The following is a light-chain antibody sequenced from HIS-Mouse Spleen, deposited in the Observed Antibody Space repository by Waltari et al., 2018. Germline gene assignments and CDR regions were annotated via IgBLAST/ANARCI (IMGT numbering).Light chain of an antibody. CDR3: QQYNSPFT. CDR2: KAS. CDR1: QSISSW. V-gene: IGKV1-5*03. Sequence: DIQKTQSPSTLSASVGDRVTITCRASQSISSWLAWYQQKPGKAPKLLIYKASSLESGVPSRFSGSGSGTEFTLTISSLQPDDFATYYCQQYNSPFTFGPGTKVDIK. J-gene: IGKJ3*01.